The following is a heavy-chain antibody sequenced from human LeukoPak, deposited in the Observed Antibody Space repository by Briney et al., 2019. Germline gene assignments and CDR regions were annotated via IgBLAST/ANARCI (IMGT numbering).Heavy chain of an antibody. Sequence: EPGRSLRLSCAASGFTFSSYAMNWVRQAPGKGLEWVSAISGSGGSTYYADSVKGRFTISRDNSKNTLYLQMNSLRAEDTAVYYCAKVGVMAARPKRILYYYYYMDVWGKGTTVTVSS. J-gene: IGHJ6*03. D-gene: IGHD6-6*01. CDR2: ISGSGGST. CDR1: GFTFSSYA. V-gene: IGHV3-23*01. CDR3: AKVGVMAARPKRILYYYYYMDV.